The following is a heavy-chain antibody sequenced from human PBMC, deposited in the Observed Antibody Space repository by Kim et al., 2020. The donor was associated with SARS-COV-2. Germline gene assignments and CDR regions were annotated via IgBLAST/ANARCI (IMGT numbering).Heavy chain of an antibody. CDR3: ARRVLYSYGYYFDY. Sequence: SETLSLTCTVSGGSISSYYWSWIRQPPGKGLEWIGYIYYSGSTNYNPSLKSRVTISVDTSKNQFSLKLSSVTAADTAVYYCARRVLYSYGYYFDYWGQGTLVTVSS. J-gene: IGHJ4*02. CDR2: IYYSGST. D-gene: IGHD5-18*01. CDR1: GGSISSYY. V-gene: IGHV4-59*08.